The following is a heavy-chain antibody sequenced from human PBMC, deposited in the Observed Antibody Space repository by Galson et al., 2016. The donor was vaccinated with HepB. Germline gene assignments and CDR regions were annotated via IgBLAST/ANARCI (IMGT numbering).Heavy chain of an antibody. CDR3: VKLAGAGLKYYFDN. J-gene: IGHJ4*02. Sequence: SLRLSCAASGFSFVDYAMHWVRQAPGKGLEWVSGISFNSATIGYADSVKGRFTISRDNVNNFLFLQMNSLRPEDTAEYFCVKLAGAGLKYYFDNWGQGIMVTVAA. V-gene: IGHV3-9*01. CDR1: GFSFVDYA. CDR2: ISFNSATI. D-gene: IGHD6-13*01.